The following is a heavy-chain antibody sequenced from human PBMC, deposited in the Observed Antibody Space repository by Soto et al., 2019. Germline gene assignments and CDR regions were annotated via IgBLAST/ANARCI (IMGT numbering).Heavy chain of an antibody. Sequence: QITLKESGPTLVKPTQTLTLICTFSGFSFSSSGVGVGGIRQPPGEALAWLVLIYWDGEERYNPSLRSRLTLPKDTSKNKAFLPLAEMDPLDTGTYYCTHALAYWGQGSRVTVSS. CDR3: THALAY. V-gene: IGHV2-5*02. CDR1: GFSFSSSGVG. J-gene: IGHJ4*02. CDR2: IYWDGEE.